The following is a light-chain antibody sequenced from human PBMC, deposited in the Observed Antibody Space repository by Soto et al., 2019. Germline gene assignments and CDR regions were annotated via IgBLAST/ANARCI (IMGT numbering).Light chain of an antibody. V-gene: IGKV3-20*01. J-gene: IGKJ2*01. CDR2: STS. Sequence: VLTQSPGTLALSPGERATLSCRASQGVSSSDLAWYQHKPGQAPRRLIYSTSNGAPGIPDRFSGSGSGTDFTLSISRLEPEDFAVYYCQQYGSSPYTFGQGTNLEIK. CDR3: QQYGSSPYT. CDR1: QGVSSSD.